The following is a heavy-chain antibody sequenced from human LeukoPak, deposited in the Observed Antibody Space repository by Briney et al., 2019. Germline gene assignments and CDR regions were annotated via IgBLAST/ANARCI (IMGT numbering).Heavy chain of an antibody. CDR3: ARFTPQGYGWGGYNRFDP. CDR2: IYYSGST. V-gene: IGHV4-59*01. Sequence: SETLSLTCTVSGGSINGYYWNWIRQPPGKGLEWIGYIYYSGSTNYNPSLKSRVTISVDTSKNQFSLNLTSVTAADTAVYYCARFTPQGYGWGGYNRFDPWGQGTLVTVSS. J-gene: IGHJ5*02. CDR1: GGSINGYY. D-gene: IGHD3-16*01.